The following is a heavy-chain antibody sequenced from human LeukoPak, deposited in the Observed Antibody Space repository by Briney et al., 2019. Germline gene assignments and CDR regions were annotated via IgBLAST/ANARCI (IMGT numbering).Heavy chain of an antibody. CDR3: ARAEIYYYGSGSPDY. D-gene: IGHD3-10*01. CDR1: GLTFSRSW. J-gene: IGHJ4*02. CDR2: INSDGSST. Sequence: GGSLRLPCAASGLTFSRSWVHWVRQAPGKGVVWVSRINSDGSSTNYADSVKGRFTISRDNAKNTLYLQMNSLRAEDTAVYYCARAEIYYYGSGSPDYRGQGTLVTVSS. V-gene: IGHV3-74*01.